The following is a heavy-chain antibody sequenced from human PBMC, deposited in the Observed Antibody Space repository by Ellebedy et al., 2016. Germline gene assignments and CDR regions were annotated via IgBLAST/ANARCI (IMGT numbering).Heavy chain of an antibody. CDR3: ARTLGYCTTTSCLWNAFDI. D-gene: IGHD2-2*01. Sequence: SETLSLXXTVSGDSLSSGGYYWSWIRHHPGKGLEWIGFFYYRGRTHYNPSLRSRVIISVGASENQFSLEVRSVTAADTAVYYCARTLGYCTTTSCLWNAFDIWGHGTLVTVSS. CDR1: GDSLSSGGYY. CDR2: FYYRGRT. V-gene: IGHV4-31*03. J-gene: IGHJ3*02.